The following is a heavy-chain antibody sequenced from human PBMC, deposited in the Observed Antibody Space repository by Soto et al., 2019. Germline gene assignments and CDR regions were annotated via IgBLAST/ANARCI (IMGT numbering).Heavy chain of an antibody. CDR3: AKTGAGAPTGAFDI. CDR1: GFTFDDYA. J-gene: IGHJ3*02. Sequence: EVQLVESGGGLVQPGRSLRLSCAASGFTFDDYAMHWVRQAPGKGLEWVSGISWNSGSIGYADSVKGRFTISRDNAKNSLYLQMNSLRAEDTALYYCAKTGAGAPTGAFDIWGQGTMVTVSS. D-gene: IGHD1-26*01. V-gene: IGHV3-9*01. CDR2: ISWNSGSI.